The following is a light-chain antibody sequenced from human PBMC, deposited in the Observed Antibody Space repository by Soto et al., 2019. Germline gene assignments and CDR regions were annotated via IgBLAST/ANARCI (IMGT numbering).Light chain of an antibody. J-gene: IGKJ2*01. V-gene: IGKV2-24*01. CDR2: KIF. Sequence: DSVMTQTPLYSPVTLGQPASISCRSCQSLVHSDGNTYLTWLQQRPGQPPRLLIYKIFNRVSGVPDRFSGSGAGTDFTLKISRGEAEYVGVYYCMQGTQFPRTFGQGTKLEIK. CDR3: MQGTQFPRT. CDR1: QSLVHSDGNTY.